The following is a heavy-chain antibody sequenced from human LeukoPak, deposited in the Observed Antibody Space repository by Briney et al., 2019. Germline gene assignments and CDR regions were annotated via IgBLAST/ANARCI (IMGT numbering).Heavy chain of an antibody. D-gene: IGHD2-21*02. Sequence: GASVKVSCKASGYTFTGYGISWVRQAPGQGLEWMGWISAYNGNTNYAPKLQGRVTMTTDTSTSTAYMELRSLRSDDTAVYYCARDPLAYCAGDCYHRFFDYWGQGTLVTVSS. V-gene: IGHV1-18*01. CDR3: ARDPLAYCAGDCYHRFFDY. CDR1: GYTFTGYG. J-gene: IGHJ4*02. CDR2: ISAYNGNT.